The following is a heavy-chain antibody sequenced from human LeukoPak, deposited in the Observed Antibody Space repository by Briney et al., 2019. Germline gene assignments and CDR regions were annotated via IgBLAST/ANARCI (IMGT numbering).Heavy chain of an antibody. Sequence: ASVKVSCEASEYTFTVYYMHWVRQAPGQGLEWMGWINSNSGGTNYAQKFQGRVTMTRDTSISTAYMELSRLRSDDTAVYYCARSHIAAAGTNYYYYYMDVWGKGTTVTVSS. CDR1: EYTFTVYY. D-gene: IGHD6-13*01. CDR2: INSNSGGT. V-gene: IGHV1-2*02. CDR3: ARSHIAAAGTNYYYYYMDV. J-gene: IGHJ6*03.